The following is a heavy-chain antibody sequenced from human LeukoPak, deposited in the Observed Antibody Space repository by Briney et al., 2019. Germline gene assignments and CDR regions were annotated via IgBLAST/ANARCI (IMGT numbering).Heavy chain of an antibody. Sequence: GASVKVSCKVSGYTLTELSMHWVRQAPGKGLEWMGGFHPEDGETIYAQKFQGRVTMTEDTSTDTAYMELSSLRSEDTAVYYCARDDRPTEYSSSWSDTLYYYYYMDVWGKGTTVTVSS. V-gene: IGHV1-24*01. D-gene: IGHD6-13*01. J-gene: IGHJ6*03. CDR1: GYTLTELS. CDR2: FHPEDGET. CDR3: ARDDRPTEYSSSWSDTLYYYYYMDV.